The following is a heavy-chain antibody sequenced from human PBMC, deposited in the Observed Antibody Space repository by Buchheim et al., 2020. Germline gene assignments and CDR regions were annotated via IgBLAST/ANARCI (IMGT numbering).Heavy chain of an antibody. J-gene: IGHJ4*02. Sequence: QLQLQESGPGLVKPSETLSLTCTVSGGSISDSHYYWGWIRQPPGKGLEWIGNVFYSGNTYYNPSLKSRLTISVDTSTTQFSLKLSSVTAADTALYFCARTPYFSDSSGYSHWGLGTL. CDR3: ARTPYFSDSSGYSH. CDR2: VFYSGNT. D-gene: IGHD3-22*01. CDR1: GGSISDSHYY. V-gene: IGHV4-39*01.